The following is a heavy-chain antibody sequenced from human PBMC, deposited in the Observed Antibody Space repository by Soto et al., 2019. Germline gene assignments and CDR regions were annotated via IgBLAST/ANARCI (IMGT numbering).Heavy chain of an antibody. J-gene: IGHJ4*02. CDR2: IYWDDDR. Sequence: QITLEESGPSLLKPTQTLTLTCTFSGFSLTTSGVGLGWIRQPPGKALDYLALIYWDDDRRYNPSLMSRLAITKDASNNQVVLTVNNVDPMDTATYYCAHRRGGYNWNDGDFDYWGQGTLVTVSS. V-gene: IGHV2-5*02. CDR3: AHRRGGYNWNDGDFDY. CDR1: GFSLTTSGVG. D-gene: IGHD1-20*01.